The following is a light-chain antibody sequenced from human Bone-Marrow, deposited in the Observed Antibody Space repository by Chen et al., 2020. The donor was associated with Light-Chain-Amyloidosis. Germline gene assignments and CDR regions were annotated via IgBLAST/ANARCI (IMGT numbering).Light chain of an antibody. CDR3: QSADSSGTYEVI. Sequence: SYELTQPPSASVSPGQKAMNTGSGDDLPTKYAYWYQQKPGQAPVLVIHRDTERPSGISERFSGSSSGTTATLTISGVQAEDEADYHCQSADSSGTYEVIFGGGTKLTVL. CDR2: RDT. J-gene: IGLJ2*01. CDR1: DLPTKY. V-gene: IGLV3-25*03.